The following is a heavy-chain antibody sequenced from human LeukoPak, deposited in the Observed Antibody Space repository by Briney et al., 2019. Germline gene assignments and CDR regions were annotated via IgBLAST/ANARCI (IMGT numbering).Heavy chain of an antibody. Sequence: SETLSLTCAVYGGSLSGYYWSWIRQPPGKGVEWIGEINHSGSTNYNPSLKSRVTISVDTSKNQFSLKLSSVTAADTAVYFCARGPPTDYYDSSGFYYVFDYWGQGTLVTVSS. CDR1: GGSLSGYY. CDR2: INHSGST. D-gene: IGHD3-22*01. CDR3: ARGPPTDYYDSSGFYYVFDY. V-gene: IGHV4-34*01. J-gene: IGHJ4*02.